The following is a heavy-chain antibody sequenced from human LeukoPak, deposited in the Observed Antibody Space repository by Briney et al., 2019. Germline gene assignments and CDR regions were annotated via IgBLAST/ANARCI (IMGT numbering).Heavy chain of an antibody. CDR1: GFTFDDYA. CDR2: ISWNSGST. V-gene: IGHV3-9*01. Sequence: GGSLRLSCAASGFTFDDYAMHWVRQAPGKGLEWVSGISWNSGSTGYADSVKGRFTISRDNAKNSLYLQMNSLRAEDTALYYCAKDSRRRKYYYYGMDVWGQGTTVTVSS. J-gene: IGHJ6*02. CDR3: AKDSRRRKYYYYGMDV. D-gene: IGHD1-14*01.